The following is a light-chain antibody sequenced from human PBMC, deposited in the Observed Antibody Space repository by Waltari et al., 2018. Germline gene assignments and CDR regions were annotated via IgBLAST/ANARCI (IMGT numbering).Light chain of an antibody. CDR2: AAS. CDR1: KSVSRA. V-gene: IGKV3-20*01. Sequence: EIVLTQSPGTLSLSPGERATLPCRASKSVSRALAWDQQKPGQAPRLLIYAASSRATGIPDRFSGSGSGTDFSLTISRLEPEDFAVYYCQHYVRLPVTFGQGTKVEIK. CDR3: QHYVRLPVT. J-gene: IGKJ1*01.